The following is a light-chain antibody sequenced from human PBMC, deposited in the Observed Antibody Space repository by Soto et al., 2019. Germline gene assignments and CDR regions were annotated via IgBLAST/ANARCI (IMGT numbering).Light chain of an antibody. J-gene: IGLJ1*01. CDR1: SRDFGGYNY. Sequence: SVLTQPASVSGAPGQSITLSCPGTSRDFGGYNYVSWYQQHPGKAPKLMIYDVSNRPSGVSNRFSGSKSGNTASLTISGLQAEDEADYYCSSYTSSSTLYVFGTGTKVTVL. CDR2: DVS. CDR3: SSYTSSSTLYV. V-gene: IGLV2-14*01.